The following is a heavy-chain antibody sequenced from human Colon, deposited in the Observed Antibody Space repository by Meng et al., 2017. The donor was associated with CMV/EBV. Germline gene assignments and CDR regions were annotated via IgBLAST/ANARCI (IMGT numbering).Heavy chain of an antibody. J-gene: IGHJ4*02. CDR1: GAPSSNCL. D-gene: IGHD1-26*01. Sequence: QAQPQGWGPGRVRPPESLSLACTVSGAPSSNCLWRWTRRSARVRLEWIGRIQSDGNTYYNPSLKSRVTVSQDTSKTQMFLRLRSVAAADTAVYYCATGSGDFDHWGQGTLVTVSS. CDR2: IQSDGNT. V-gene: IGHV4-4*07. CDR3: ATGSGDFDH.